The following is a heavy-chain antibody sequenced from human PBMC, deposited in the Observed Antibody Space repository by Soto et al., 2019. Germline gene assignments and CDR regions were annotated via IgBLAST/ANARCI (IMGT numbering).Heavy chain of an antibody. D-gene: IGHD3-10*01. J-gene: IGHJ4*02. CDR2: ISYDGSNK. CDR3: ANNPGPRSLYFDY. V-gene: IGHV3-30*18. Sequence: PGGSLRLSCAASGFTFSSYGMHWVRQAPGKGLEWVAVISYDGSNKYYADSVKGRFTISRDNSKNTLYLQMNSLRAEDTAVYYCANNPGPRSLYFDYWGQGTLVTVSS. CDR1: GFTFSSYG.